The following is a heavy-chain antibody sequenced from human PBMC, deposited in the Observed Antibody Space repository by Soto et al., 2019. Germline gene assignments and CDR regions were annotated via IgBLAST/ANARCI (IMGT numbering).Heavy chain of an antibody. D-gene: IGHD2-15*01. CDR3: ARGMGYYCSGGSCPEVVFDY. CDR1: GFTFSTYS. V-gene: IGHV3-48*02. CDR2: ISGTSSTI. J-gene: IGHJ4*02. Sequence: EVQLVESGGGLVQPGGSLRLSCAASGFTFSTYSMNWVRQAPGKGLEWISYISGTSSTIYYADSVKGRFTISGDNAKNSLYLQMNSLRDEDTAVYYCARGMGYYCSGGSCPEVVFDYWGQGTLGTVSS.